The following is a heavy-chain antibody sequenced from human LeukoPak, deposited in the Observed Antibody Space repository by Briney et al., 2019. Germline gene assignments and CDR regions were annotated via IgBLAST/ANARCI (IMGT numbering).Heavy chain of an antibody. CDR3: AKDVYYYDSSGYSDY. V-gene: IGHV3-23*01. CDR1: GFTFSSYA. D-gene: IGHD3-22*01. Sequence: GGSLRLSCAASGFTFSSYAMSWVSQAPGKGLEWVSAISGSGGSTYYADSVKGRSTISRDNSKNTLYLQMNSLRAEDTAVYYCAKDVYYYDSSGYSDYWGQGTLVTVSS. CDR2: ISGSGGST. J-gene: IGHJ4*02.